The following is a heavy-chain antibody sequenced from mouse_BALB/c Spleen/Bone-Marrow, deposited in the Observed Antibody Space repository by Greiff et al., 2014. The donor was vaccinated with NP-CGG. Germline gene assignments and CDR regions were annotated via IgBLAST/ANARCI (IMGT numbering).Heavy chain of an antibody. CDR1: GFTFSSFG. CDR2: ISSGSSTI. D-gene: IGHD1-1*01. J-gene: IGHJ4*01. Sequence: EVQVVESGGGLVQPGGSRKLSCAASGFTFSSFGMHWVRQAPEKGLEWVAYISSGSSTIYYADTVKGRFTISRDNPKNTLFLRMTSLRSEDTAMYYCAAITTVVARYAMDYWGQGTSVTVSS. V-gene: IGHV5-17*02. CDR3: AAITTVVARYAMDY.